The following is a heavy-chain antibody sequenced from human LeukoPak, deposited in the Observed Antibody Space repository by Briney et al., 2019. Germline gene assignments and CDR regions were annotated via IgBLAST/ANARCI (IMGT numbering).Heavy chain of an antibody. CDR1: GFTFSSYA. D-gene: IGHD2-2*01. CDR3: AKGVRVCSSTSCLPLKYYYYGMDV. J-gene: IGHJ6*02. Sequence: PGGSLRLSCAASGFTFSSYAMSWVRQAPGKGPEWVSAISGSGGSTYYADSVKGRFTISRDNSKNTLYLQMNSLRAEDTAVYYCAKGVRVCSSTSCLPLKYYYYGMDVWGQGTTVTVSS. V-gene: IGHV3-23*01. CDR2: ISGSGGST.